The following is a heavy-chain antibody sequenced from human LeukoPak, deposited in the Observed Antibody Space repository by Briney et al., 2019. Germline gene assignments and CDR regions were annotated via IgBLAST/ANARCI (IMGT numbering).Heavy chain of an antibody. D-gene: IGHD3-22*01. CDR1: GFTFSNAW. J-gene: IGHJ5*02. CDR2: IRSNSDGGTI. CDR3: ATDFYDST. Sequence: GGSLRLSCATSGFTFSNAWMNWVRQAPGKGLEWVGRIRSNSDGGTIDCAAPVKGRFTLSRDDSKTTLYLQMNSLQTEDTAVYYCATDFYDSTWGQGTLVTVSS. V-gene: IGHV3-15*07.